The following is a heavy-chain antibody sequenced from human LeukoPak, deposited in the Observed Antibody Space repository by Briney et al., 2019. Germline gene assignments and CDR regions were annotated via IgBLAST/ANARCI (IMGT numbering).Heavy chain of an antibody. CDR2: IYPGDSAT. J-gene: IGHJ4*02. D-gene: IGHD4-17*01. Sequence: GASLNISFKASGTRFTNYWIGWVRALPGKRQEWIGIIYPGDSATRDSPFFQGHVTISDDKSIRTAYLQWSSLKASDTAMYYCARPYGDQDYWGQGTLVTVSS. CDR1: GTRFTNYW. V-gene: IGHV5-51*01. CDR3: ARPYGDQDY.